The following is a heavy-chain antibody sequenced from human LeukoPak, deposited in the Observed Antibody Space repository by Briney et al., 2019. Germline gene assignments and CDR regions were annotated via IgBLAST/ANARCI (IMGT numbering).Heavy chain of an antibody. V-gene: IGHV4-39*01. CDR3: ARYTNSGGGFDP. Sequence: SETLSLTCTVSGGSISSSTFYWGWIRQPPGKGLEWIGSMFSGGSTYYNPSLKSRVTISVDTSKNQFYLRLSSVTAADTAVYYCARYTNSGGGFDPWGQGTLVTVSS. D-gene: IGHD6-19*01. J-gene: IGHJ5*02. CDR1: GGSISSSTFY. CDR2: MFSGGST.